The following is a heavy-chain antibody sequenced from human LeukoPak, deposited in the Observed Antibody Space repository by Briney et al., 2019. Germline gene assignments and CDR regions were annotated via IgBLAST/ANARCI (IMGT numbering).Heavy chain of an antibody. Sequence: SVKVSCKASGGTFSSYAISWVRQAPGQGLEWMGGIIPIFGTANYAQKFQGRVTITADKSTSTAYMELSSLRSEDTAVYYCASRDGFGEFLTNYYYYYYMDVWGKGTTVTVSS. D-gene: IGHD3-10*01. V-gene: IGHV1-69*06. J-gene: IGHJ6*03. CDR3: ASRDGFGEFLTNYYYYYYMDV. CDR1: GGTFSSYA. CDR2: IIPIFGTA.